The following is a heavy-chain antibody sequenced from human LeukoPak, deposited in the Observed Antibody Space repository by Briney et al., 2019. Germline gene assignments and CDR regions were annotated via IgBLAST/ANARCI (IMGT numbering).Heavy chain of an antibody. CDR3: ARGRGYSGYLYFDY. V-gene: IGHV3-30*04. D-gene: IGHD5-12*01. J-gene: IGHJ4*02. CDR2: ISYDGSNK. CDR1: GFTFSSYA. Sequence: PGGSLRLSCAASGFTFSSYAMHWVRQAPGKGLEWVAVISYDGSNKYYADSVKGRFTISRDNSKNTLYLQMNSLRAEDTAVYYCARGRGYSGYLYFDYWGQGTLATVSS.